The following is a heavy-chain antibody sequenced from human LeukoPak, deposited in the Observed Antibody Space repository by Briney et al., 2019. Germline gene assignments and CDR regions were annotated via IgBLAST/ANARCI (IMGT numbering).Heavy chain of an antibody. CDR3: ARMAMDPAMVTNFFDL. CDR1: GYTFTDYY. V-gene: IGHV1-46*01. Sequence: ASVKVSCKASGYTFTDYYMYWVRQAPGQGPECIGVIHPSGGSTTYAQKFQGRVTLTKDTATSTVYIELSSLRSDDTAAYYCARMAMDPAMVTNFFDLWGQGTLLTVSA. D-gene: IGHD5-18*01. J-gene: IGHJ4*02. CDR2: IHPSGGST.